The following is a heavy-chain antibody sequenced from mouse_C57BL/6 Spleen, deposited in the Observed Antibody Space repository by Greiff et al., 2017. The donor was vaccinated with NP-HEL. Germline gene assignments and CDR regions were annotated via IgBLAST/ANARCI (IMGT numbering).Heavy chain of an antibody. Sequence: QVQLQQSGAELVRPGASVTLSCKASGYTFTDYEMHWVKQTPVHGLEWIGAIDPETGGTAYNQKFKGKARLTADKSSSTAHMERRSLTSEDSAVYYCTRNWDWFAYWGQGTLVTVSA. D-gene: IGHD4-1*01. J-gene: IGHJ3*01. CDR2: IDPETGGT. V-gene: IGHV1-15*01. CDR1: GYTFTDYE. CDR3: TRNWDWFAY.